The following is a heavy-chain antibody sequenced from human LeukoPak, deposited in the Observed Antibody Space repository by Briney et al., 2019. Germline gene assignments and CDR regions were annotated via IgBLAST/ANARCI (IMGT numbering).Heavy chain of an antibody. Sequence: ASVKVSCKASGCTFSSYAISWVRQAPGQGLEWMGWMNPNSGNTGYAQKFQGRVTITRNTSISTAYMELSSLRSEDTAVYYCARGGSSSSSYYYYYMDVWGKGTTVTVSS. CDR1: GCTFSSYA. D-gene: IGHD6-6*01. J-gene: IGHJ6*03. V-gene: IGHV1-8*03. CDR3: ARGGSSSSSYYYYYMDV. CDR2: MNPNSGNT.